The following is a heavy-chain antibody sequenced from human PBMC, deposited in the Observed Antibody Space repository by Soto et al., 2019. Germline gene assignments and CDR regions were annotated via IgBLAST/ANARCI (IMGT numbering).Heavy chain of an antibody. CDR1: GYAFTSYD. CDR2: MNPNSGTT. Sequence: VKVSCKASGYAFTSYDINWVRQATGQGLEWMGWMNPNSGTTGYAQKFQGRVTMTRNTSTSTAYMELSSPRSEDTAAYYCARGSAGTCDYWGQGTLVTVSS. V-gene: IGHV1-8*01. J-gene: IGHJ4*02. D-gene: IGHD1-1*01. CDR3: ARGSAGTCDY.